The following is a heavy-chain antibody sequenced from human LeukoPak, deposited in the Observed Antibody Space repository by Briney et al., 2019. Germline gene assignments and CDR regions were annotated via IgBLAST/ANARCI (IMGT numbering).Heavy chain of an antibody. Sequence: PGGSLRLSCVASGFTLNIYWMNWVRQVPGKGLEWVSSISGTSGNTYYADSVKGRFAISRDNSKDTLYLQMNSLRAEDTAIYYCAKFRADSSGWPFDYWGQGTLVTVSS. J-gene: IGHJ4*02. CDR2: ISGTSGNT. CDR1: GFTLNIYW. V-gene: IGHV3-23*01. CDR3: AKFRADSSGWPFDY. D-gene: IGHD6-19*01.